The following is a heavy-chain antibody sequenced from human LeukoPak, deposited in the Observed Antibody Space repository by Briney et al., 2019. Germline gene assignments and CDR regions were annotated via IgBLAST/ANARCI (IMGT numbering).Heavy chain of an antibody. J-gene: IGHJ5*02. CDR2: ISSSSSYI. Sequence: GGSLRLSCAASGFTFSSYSMNWVRQAPGKGLEWVSSISSSSSYIYYADSVKGRFTISRDNAKNSLYLQMNSLRAEDTAVYYCARDPPGIAVAAMRFDPWDQGTLVTVSS. D-gene: IGHD6-19*01. CDR3: ARDPPGIAVAAMRFDP. CDR1: GFTFSSYS. V-gene: IGHV3-21*01.